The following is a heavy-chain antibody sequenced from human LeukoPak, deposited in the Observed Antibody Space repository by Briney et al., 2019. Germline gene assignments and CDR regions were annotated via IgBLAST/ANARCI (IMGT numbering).Heavy chain of an antibody. CDR2: ISSDTI. CDR1: GFTFSTYS. J-gene: IGHJ4*02. V-gene: IGHV3-48*01. CDR3: VRDRDWGFDY. D-gene: IGHD7-27*01. Sequence: GGSLRLSCAASGFTFSTYSMNWVRQAPGQGLQWVSYISSDTISYAYSVKGRFTISRDNVKNSLYLQMNSLRAEDTAVYYCVRDRDWGFDYWGQGTLVSVSS.